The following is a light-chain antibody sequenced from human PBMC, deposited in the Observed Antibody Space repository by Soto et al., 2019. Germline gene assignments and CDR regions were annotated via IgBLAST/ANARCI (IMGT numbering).Light chain of an antibody. J-gene: IGKJ1*01. Sequence: DIQLTQSPSFLSASVGDRVTITCRASQGISSYLAWYQQKPGKAPKLLIYAASTLQGGVPSRFSGTGSGTEFTLTISSLQPEDFATYYCQQVNSYPRTFGQGPKVEIK. CDR1: QGISSY. CDR2: AAS. V-gene: IGKV1-9*01. CDR3: QQVNSYPRT.